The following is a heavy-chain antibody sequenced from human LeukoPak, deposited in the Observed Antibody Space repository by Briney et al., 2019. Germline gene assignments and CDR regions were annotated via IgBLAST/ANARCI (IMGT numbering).Heavy chain of an antibody. Sequence: PGGSLRLSCAASGFTFSSYAMSWVRQAPGKGLEWVSYISNYGSTIYYADFVKGRFTISRDNAKNSLYLQMNSLRDEDTAVYYCARAGYSYGWTFFDYWGQGTLVTVSS. J-gene: IGHJ4*02. CDR3: ARAGYSYGWTFFDY. CDR2: ISNYGSTI. V-gene: IGHV3-48*02. D-gene: IGHD5-18*01. CDR1: GFTFSSYA.